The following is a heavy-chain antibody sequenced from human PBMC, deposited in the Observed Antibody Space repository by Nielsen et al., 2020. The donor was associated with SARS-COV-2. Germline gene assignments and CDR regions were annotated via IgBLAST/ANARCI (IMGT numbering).Heavy chain of an antibody. V-gene: IGHV3-11*01. Sequence: GGSLRLSCAASGFTFSDFYMSWIRQAPGKGLEWLSYISSSGSTIYYADSVKGRFTISRDNAENSLYPQLNSLRAEDTAVYYCARRYNFADYWGRGTLVTVSS. J-gene: IGHJ4*02. CDR3: ARRYNFADY. D-gene: IGHD1-1*01. CDR2: ISSSGSTI. CDR1: GFTFSDFY.